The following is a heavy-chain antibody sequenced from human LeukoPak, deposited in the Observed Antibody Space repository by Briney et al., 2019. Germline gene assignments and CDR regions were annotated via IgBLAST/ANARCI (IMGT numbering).Heavy chain of an antibody. CDR2: IIPIFGTA. J-gene: IGHJ4*02. V-gene: IGHV1-69*13. CDR1: GGTFSSYA. D-gene: IGHD3-3*01. Sequence: SVKVSCKASGGTFSSYAISWVRQAPGQGLEWMGGIIPIFGTANYAQKFQGRVTITADESTSTAYMELSSLRSEDTAVYYCARGGGFLEWLLYLDYWGQGTLVTVSS. CDR3: ARGGGFLEWLLYLDY.